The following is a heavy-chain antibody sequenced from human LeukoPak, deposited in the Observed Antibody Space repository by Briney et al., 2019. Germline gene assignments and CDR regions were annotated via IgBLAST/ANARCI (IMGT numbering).Heavy chain of an antibody. CDR1: GGSISSYY. V-gene: IGHV4-59*01. D-gene: IGHD4-17*01. CDR2: IYYSGST. Sequence: SETLSLTCTVSGGSISSYYWSWIRQPPGKGLEWIGYIYYSGSTNYNPSLKSRVTISVDTSKNQFSLKLSSVTAADTAVYYCARSPKPLWHGDSYYMDVWGKGTTVTISS. CDR3: ARSPKPLWHGDSYYMDV. J-gene: IGHJ6*03.